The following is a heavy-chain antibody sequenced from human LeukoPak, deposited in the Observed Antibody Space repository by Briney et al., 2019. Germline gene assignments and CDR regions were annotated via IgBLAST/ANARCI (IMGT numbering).Heavy chain of an antibody. Sequence: SETLSLTCAVYGGSFSGYYWSWIRQPPGKGLEWIGEINHSGSTNYNPSLKSRVTISVDTSKNQFSLKLSSVTAADTAVYYCARELAATGFDYWGQGTLVTVSS. J-gene: IGHJ4*02. CDR1: GGSFSGYY. D-gene: IGHD6-13*01. CDR3: ARELAATGFDY. V-gene: IGHV4-34*01. CDR2: INHSGST.